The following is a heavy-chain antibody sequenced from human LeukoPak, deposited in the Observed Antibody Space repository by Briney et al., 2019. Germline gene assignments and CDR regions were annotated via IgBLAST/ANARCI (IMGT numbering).Heavy chain of an antibody. D-gene: IGHD1-26*01. CDR2: IKQDGSEK. V-gene: IGHV3-7*04. CDR3: ARALVGATPYYYGMDV. J-gene: IGHJ6*02. CDR1: GFTFSSYW. Sequence: GGSLRLSCAASGFTFSSYWMSWVRQAPGKGLEWVANIKQDGSEKYYVDSVKGRFTISRDNAKNSLYLQMNSLRAEDTAVYYCARALVGATPYYYGMDVWGQGTTDTVSS.